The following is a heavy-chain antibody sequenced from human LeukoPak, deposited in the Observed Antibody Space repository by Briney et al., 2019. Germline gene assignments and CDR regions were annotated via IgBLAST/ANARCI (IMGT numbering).Heavy chain of an antibody. V-gene: IGHV3-30*03. CDR3: ATTGGSWYDGSFDW. CDR1: GFTFSSYG. CDR2: ISYDGSNK. Sequence: PGGSLRLSCAASGFTFSSYGMHWVRQAPGKGLAWVAVISYDGSNKYYADSVKGRFTISRDNSKNTVSLQLNSLSAEDTAVYYCATTGGSWYDGSFDWWGQGTLVTVSS. D-gene: IGHD6-13*01. J-gene: IGHJ4*02.